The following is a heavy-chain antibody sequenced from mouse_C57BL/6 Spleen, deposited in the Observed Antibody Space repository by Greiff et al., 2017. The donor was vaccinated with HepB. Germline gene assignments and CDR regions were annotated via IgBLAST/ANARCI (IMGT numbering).Heavy chain of an antibody. Sequence: VPLQQSGPELVQPGASVKISCKASGYSFTDYNLNWVKQSNGTSLEWIGVINPNYGTTSYNPKFKGKATLTVDQSSSTAYMPLNSLTSEDSAVYYGARAPLMTTVASGLACWGQGTRGTVSA. J-gene: IGHJ3*01. CDR1: GYSFTDYN. CDR2: INPNYGTT. CDR3: ARAPLMTTVASGLAC. V-gene: IGHV1-39*01. D-gene: IGHD1-1*01.